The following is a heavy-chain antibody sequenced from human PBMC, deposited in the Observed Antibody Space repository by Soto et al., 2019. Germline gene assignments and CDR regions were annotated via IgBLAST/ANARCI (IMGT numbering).Heavy chain of an antibody. D-gene: IGHD6-13*01. CDR2: IYYSGST. Sequence: QVQLQESGPGLVKPSETLSLTCTVSGGSVSSGSYYWSWIRQPPGKGLEWIGYIYYSGSTNYNPSLKSRVTISVDTSKNQFSLQLSSVTAADTAVYYCARNPLIAAGGGRNWFDPWGQGTLVTVSS. J-gene: IGHJ5*02. CDR1: GGSVSSGSYY. CDR3: ARNPLIAAGGGRNWFDP. V-gene: IGHV4-61*01.